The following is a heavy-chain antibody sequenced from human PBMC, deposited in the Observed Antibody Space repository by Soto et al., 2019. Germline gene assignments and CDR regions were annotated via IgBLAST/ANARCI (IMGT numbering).Heavy chain of an antibody. Sequence: GGSLRLSCATSGFTFGYFSISWVRQAPGRGLEWVGFIRSKDYGGTTEYAASVKGRFAISRDDSTGIAYLQMNSLKIEDTAVYYCTREIPYFDSWGQGTLVTVSS. V-gene: IGHV3-49*02. CDR1: GFTFGYFS. CDR3: TREIPYFDS. J-gene: IGHJ4*02. CDR2: IRSKDYGGTT.